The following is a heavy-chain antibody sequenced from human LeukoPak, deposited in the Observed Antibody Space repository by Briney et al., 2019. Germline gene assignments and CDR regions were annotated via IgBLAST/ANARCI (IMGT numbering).Heavy chain of an antibody. CDR3: ARGRYYMDV. V-gene: IGHV3-48*04. J-gene: IGHJ6*03. Sequence: GGSLRLSCAASGFTFSSYSMNWVRQAPGKGLEWVSYISSSSSTIYYADSVKGRFTISRDNAKNSLYLQMNRLRAEDTAVYYCARGRYYMDVWGKGTTVTVSS. CDR2: ISSSSSTI. CDR1: GFTFSSYS.